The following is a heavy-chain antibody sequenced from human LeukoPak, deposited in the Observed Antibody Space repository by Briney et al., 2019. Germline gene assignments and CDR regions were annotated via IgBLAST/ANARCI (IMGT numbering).Heavy chain of an antibody. J-gene: IGHJ4*02. CDR2: IYYSGST. CDR1: GDSISSGDDY. Sequence: SQTLSLTCIVSGDSISSGDDYWTWVRQHPGKGLEWIGCIYYSGSTYYNLSLKSRVIISVDTSKNQFSLNLSSVTAADTAVYYCARVREATMAPFFDYWGQGTLVTVSS. CDR3: ARVREATMAPFFDY. D-gene: IGHD4/OR15-4a*01. V-gene: IGHV4-31*02.